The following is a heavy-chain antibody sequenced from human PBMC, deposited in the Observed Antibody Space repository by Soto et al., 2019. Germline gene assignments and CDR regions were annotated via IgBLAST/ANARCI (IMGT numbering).Heavy chain of an antibody. Sequence: ASVKVSCKASGFTFIGHYIHWVRQAPGQGLEWVGWINPNVGGGTVYAQKFQGRVTMTADTSTNIASMDLTSLRGDDTAVYYCAGSRTGALDYWGQGAMVPVYS. D-gene: IGHD7-27*01. CDR3: AGSRTGALDY. CDR1: GFTFIGHY. J-gene: IGHJ4*02. CDR2: INPNVGGGT. V-gene: IGHV1-2*02.